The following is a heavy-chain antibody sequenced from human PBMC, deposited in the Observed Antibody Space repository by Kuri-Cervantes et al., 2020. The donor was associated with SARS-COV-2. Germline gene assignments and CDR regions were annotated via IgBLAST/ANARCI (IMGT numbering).Heavy chain of an antibody. D-gene: IGHD3-16*01. J-gene: IGHJ6*03. CDR3: ARGAANYYYMDV. CDR2: IWYDGDNE. Sequence: GESLKISCVASGFTFSNYVIHWVRQAPGKGLEWVAVIWYDGDNEYYAGSVKGRFTISRDNSKNTVSLHMNSLRAEDTAMYYCARGAANYYYMDVWGKGTTVTVSS. V-gene: IGHV3-33*08. CDR1: GFTFSNYV.